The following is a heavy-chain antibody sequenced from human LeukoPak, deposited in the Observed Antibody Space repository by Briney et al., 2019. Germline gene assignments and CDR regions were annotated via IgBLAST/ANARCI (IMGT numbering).Heavy chain of an antibody. CDR2: INHSGST. D-gene: IGHD3-22*01. J-gene: IGHJ4*02. CDR1: GGSFSGYY. Sequence: SETLSLTCAVYGGSFSGYYWSWIRQPPGKGLEWIGEINHSGSTNYNPSLKSRVTISVDTSKNQFSLKLSSVTAADTAVYYCARVYVFDYYDSSGLDYWGQGTLVTVSS. V-gene: IGHV4-34*01. CDR3: ARVYVFDYYDSSGLDY.